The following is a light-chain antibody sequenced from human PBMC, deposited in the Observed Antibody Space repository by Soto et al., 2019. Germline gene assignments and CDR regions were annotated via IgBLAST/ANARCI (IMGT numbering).Light chain of an antibody. CDR3: QQAFSFPRT. CDR2: GTS. J-gene: IGKJ1*01. V-gene: IGKV1-12*01. CDR1: QGIGSW. Sequence: DIQMTQSPSSLSASVGVRVTITCRASQGIGSWLAWYQQKAGKAPNLLIYGTSSLQTGVPSRFSGSGSGTDFTLTISSLQPEDFATYYCQQAFSFPRTFGQGTKVDIK.